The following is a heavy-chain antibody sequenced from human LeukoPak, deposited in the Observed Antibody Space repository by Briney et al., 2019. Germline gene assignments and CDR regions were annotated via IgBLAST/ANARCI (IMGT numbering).Heavy chain of an antibody. CDR1: GGSFSGYY. CDR3: AREVVRGVIGLDY. V-gene: IGHV4-34*01. CDR2: INHSGST. Sequence: PSETLSLTCVVYGGSFSGYYWSWIRQPPGKGLEWIGEINHSGSTNYNPSLKSRVTISVDTSKNQFSLKLSSVTAADTAVYYCAREVVRGVIGLDYWGQGTLVTVSS. D-gene: IGHD3-10*01. J-gene: IGHJ4*02.